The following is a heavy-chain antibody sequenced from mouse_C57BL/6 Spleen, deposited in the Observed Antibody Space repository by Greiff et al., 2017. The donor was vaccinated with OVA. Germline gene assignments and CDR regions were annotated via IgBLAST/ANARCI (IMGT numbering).Heavy chain of an antibody. CDR2: IYPGDGDT. CDR3: ARNGGYFDV. J-gene: IGHJ1*03. V-gene: IGHV1-82*01. Sequence: VQLQESGPELVKPGASVKISCKASGYAFSSSWMNWVKQRPGKGLEWIGRIYPGDGDTNYNGKFKGKATLTADKSSSTAYMQLSSLTSEDSAVYFCARNGGYFDVWGTGTTVTVSS. CDR1: GYAFSSSW.